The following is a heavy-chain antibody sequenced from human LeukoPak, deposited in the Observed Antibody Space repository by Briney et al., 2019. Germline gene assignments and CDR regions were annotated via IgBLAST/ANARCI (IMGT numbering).Heavy chain of an antibody. CDR2: IYYSGST. V-gene: IGHV4-59*08. J-gene: IGHJ5*02. CDR3: AGVELGYSYGLNWFDP. CDR1: GGSISSYY. Sequence: PSETLSLTCTVSGGSISSYYWSWLRQPPGKGLEWIGYIYYSGSTNYNPSLKSRVTISVDTSKNQFSLKLSSVTAADTAVYYCAGVELGYSYGLNWFDPWGQGTLVTVSS. D-gene: IGHD5-18*01.